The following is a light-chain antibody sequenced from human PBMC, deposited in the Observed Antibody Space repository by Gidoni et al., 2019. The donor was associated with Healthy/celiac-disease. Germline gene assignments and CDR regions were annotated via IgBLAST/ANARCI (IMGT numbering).Light chain of an antibody. Sequence: SALPHPSPVSGSPGQSFTISFTGTSSDVGGYNYVSWYQQHPGKAHKLMIYEVSNRPSGVANRVAGSKSGNTASLTISGLQAEDEADYYCRSYTSSSTWVFGGGTKLTVL. CDR2: EVS. V-gene: IGLV2-14*01. CDR3: RSYTSSSTWV. J-gene: IGLJ3*02. CDR1: SSDVGGYNY.